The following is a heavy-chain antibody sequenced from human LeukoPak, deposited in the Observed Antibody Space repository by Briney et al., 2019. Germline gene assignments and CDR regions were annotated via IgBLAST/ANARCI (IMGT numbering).Heavy chain of an antibody. CDR3: ARVWDSSSPFDY. J-gene: IGHJ4*02. V-gene: IGHV1-2*02. CDR2: INPNSGGT. CDR1: GYTFTGYY. D-gene: IGHD6-13*01. Sequence: APVTVSCKASGYTFTGYYMHWVRPAPGQGLEWMGWINPNSGGTNYAQKFQGRVTMTRDTSISTAYMELSRLRSDDTAVYYCARVWDSSSPFDYWGQGTLVTVSS.